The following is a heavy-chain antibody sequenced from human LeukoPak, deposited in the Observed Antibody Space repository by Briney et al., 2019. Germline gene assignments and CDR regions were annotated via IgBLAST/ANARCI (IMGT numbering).Heavy chain of an antibody. J-gene: IGHJ4*02. D-gene: IGHD3-10*01. CDR1: GYSFTSYS. Sequence: ASVKVSCKASGYSFTSYSISWVRQAPGQGLEWMGWISAYNGNTNYAQKLQGRVTMTTDTSTSTAYMELRSLRSDDTAVYYCARDYYGSGSYHPSDFDYWGQGTLVTVSS. CDR2: ISAYNGNT. V-gene: IGHV1-18*01. CDR3: ARDYYGSGSYHPSDFDY.